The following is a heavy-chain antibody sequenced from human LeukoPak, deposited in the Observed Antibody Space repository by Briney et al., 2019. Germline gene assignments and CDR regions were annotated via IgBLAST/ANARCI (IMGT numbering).Heavy chain of an antibody. D-gene: IGHD3-10*01. J-gene: IGHJ4*02. V-gene: IGHV3-23*01. CDR1: AFTFSTYA. Sequence: GGSLRLSCAASAFTFSTYAMSWVRQAPGKGLEWVSGISGSGGSTYYADSVKGRFTISRDKSKNTLYLQMNSLRGEDTAVYYCAKDQAYSGSYFDYWGQGTLVTVSS. CDR3: AKDQAYSGSYFDY. CDR2: ISGSGGST.